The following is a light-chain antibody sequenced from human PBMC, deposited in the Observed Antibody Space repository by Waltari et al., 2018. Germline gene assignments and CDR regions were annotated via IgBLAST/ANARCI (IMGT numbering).Light chain of an antibody. CDR1: KSNLGAGYH. Sequence: QSVLTQPPSMSGAPEQTVTISCSGTKSNLGAGYHVLWYRGPPGPSPQLLTFGNKNRPSGVSDRFSASKSGASASLVISGLHVGDEGDYYCQSYDSALRGSVFGGGTKLSVL. CDR3: QSYDSALRGSV. CDR2: GNK. J-gene: IGLJ2*01. V-gene: IGLV1-40*01.